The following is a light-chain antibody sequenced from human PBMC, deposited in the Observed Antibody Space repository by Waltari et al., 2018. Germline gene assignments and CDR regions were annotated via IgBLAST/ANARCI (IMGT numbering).Light chain of an antibody. CDR2: VNSDGSH. CDR3: ETGGHGTWV. J-gene: IGLJ3*02. V-gene: IGLV4-69*01. CDR1: SGHITNV. Sequence: QLVLTQSPSASASLGASVKLTCTLSSGHITNVIAWHQQQPGKGPRFLMKVNSDGSHRKGDGIPYGVSGSGSGPGRYLTISSLQSEDEADYYCETGGHGTWVFGGGTKLTVL.